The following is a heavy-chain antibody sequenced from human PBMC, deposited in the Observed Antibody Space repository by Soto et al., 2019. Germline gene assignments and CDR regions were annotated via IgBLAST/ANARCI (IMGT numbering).Heavy chain of an antibody. CDR1: GFSLSSSEMA. J-gene: IGHJ4*02. CDR3: AHRDSTGTTTYFDS. Sequence: QITLKESGPAVVKPTQTLTLTCTFSGFSLSSSEMAVGWIRQPPGKALEWLALIYWDDDKRYSPSLKNRLTITKGTSENQVVLMMTNMDPVDTGTYYCAHRDSTGTTTYFDSWGQGIPVTVAS. CDR2: IYWDDDK. D-gene: IGHD1-1*01. V-gene: IGHV2-5*02.